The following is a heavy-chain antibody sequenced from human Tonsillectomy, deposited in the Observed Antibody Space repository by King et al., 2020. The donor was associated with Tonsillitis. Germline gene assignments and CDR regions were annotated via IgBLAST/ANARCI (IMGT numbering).Heavy chain of an antibody. D-gene: IGHD6-13*01. Sequence: VQLVESGGGVVQPGGSLRLSCAASGFTFSSYGMHWVRQAPGKGLEWVAFIRYDGSNKYYADSVKGRFTISRDNSKNTLYLQMNSLRAEDTAVYYCAKDSSVSRSWYFPSTYYYCGMVVWGQGTTVTVS. CDR1: GFTFSSYG. V-gene: IGHV3-30*02. CDR2: IRYDGSNK. J-gene: IGHJ6*02. CDR3: AKDSSVSRSWYFPSTYYYCGMVV.